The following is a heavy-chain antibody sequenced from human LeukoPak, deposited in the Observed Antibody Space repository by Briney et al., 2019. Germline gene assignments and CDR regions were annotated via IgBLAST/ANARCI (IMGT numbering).Heavy chain of an antibody. V-gene: IGHV1-69*01. D-gene: IGHD5-12*01. J-gene: IGHJ4*02. Sequence: SVKVSCKASGGTFSSYAISWVRQAPGQGLEWMGGIIPIFGTANYAQKFQGRVAITADESTSTAYMELSSLRSEDTAVYYCARMIVATTRPYFDYWGQGTLVTVSS. CDR3: ARMIVATTRPYFDY. CDR2: IIPIFGTA. CDR1: GGTFSSYA.